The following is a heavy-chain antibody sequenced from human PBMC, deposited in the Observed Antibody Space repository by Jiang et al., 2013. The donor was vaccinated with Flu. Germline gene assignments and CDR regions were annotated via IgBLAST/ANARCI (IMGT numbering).Heavy chain of an antibody. CDR1: GGSISSSSYY. D-gene: IGHD3-16*01. V-gene: IGHV4-39*01. Sequence: GPGLVKPSETLSLTCTVSGGSISSSSYYWGWIRQPPGKGLEWIGSIYYSGSTYYNPSLKSRVTISVDTSKNQFSLKLSSVTAADTAVYYCARLIFFGGMGYFDYWGQGTLGHRLL. J-gene: IGHJ4*02. CDR3: ARLIFFGGMGYFDY. CDR2: IYYSGST.